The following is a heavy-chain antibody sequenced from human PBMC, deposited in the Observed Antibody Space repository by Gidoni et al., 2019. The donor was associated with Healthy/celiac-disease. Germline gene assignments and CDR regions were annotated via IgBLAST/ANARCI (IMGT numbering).Heavy chain of an antibody. Sequence: EVQLLESGGGLVQPGGSLRLSCAASGFTFRSHAMSWVRQAPGKGLEWVSAISGSGGSTYYADSVKGRFTISRDNSKNTLYLQMNSLRAEDTAVYYCAKEPPYDFWSGYQIGMDVWGQGTTVTVSS. J-gene: IGHJ6*02. V-gene: IGHV3-23*01. CDR1: GFTFRSHA. CDR3: AKEPPYDFWSGYQIGMDV. D-gene: IGHD3-3*01. CDR2: ISGSGGST.